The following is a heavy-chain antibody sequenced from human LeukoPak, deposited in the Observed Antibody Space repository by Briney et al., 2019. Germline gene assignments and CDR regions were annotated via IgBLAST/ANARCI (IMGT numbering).Heavy chain of an antibody. CDR3: ARVEVGYYYGSGSSGDAFDI. CDR1: GFTFSSYW. V-gene: IGHV3-7*01. J-gene: IGHJ3*02. Sequence: QTGGSLRLSCAASGFTFSSYWMSWVRQAPGKGLEWVANIKQDGSEKYYVDSVKGRFTISRDNAKNSLYLQMNSLRAEDTAVYYCARVEVGYYYGSGSSGDAFDIWGQGTMVTVSS. D-gene: IGHD3-10*01. CDR2: IKQDGSEK.